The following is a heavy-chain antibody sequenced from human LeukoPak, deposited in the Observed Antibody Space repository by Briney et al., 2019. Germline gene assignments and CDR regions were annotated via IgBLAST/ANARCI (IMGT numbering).Heavy chain of an antibody. V-gene: IGHV3-48*03. CDR1: GFTFSSYE. CDR2: ISSSGSTI. CDR3: AALGITMIGGV. D-gene: IGHD3-10*02. Sequence: GGTLRLSCAASGFTFSSYEMNWVRQAPGKELEWVSYISSSGSTIYYADSVKGRFTISRDNAKNSLYLQMNSLRAEDTAVYYCAALGITMIGGVWGKGTTVTISS. J-gene: IGHJ6*04.